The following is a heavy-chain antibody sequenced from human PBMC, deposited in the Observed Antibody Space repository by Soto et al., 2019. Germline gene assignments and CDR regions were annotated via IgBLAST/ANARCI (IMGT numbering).Heavy chain of an antibody. D-gene: IGHD1-26*01. CDR1: GYTFTSHY. CDR2: INANSGTT. CDR3: ARDRKWETSAWAGDY. Sequence: QVQLVQSGAEVKKPGAAVEVSCKASGYTFTSHYVHWVRQAPGQGPEWMGLINANSGTTSYAQNFQGRVTMTRDTSTSTVYMGLRSLRFEDTAVYYCARDRKWETSAWAGDYWGQGTLVTVSS. J-gene: IGHJ4*02. V-gene: IGHV1-46*03.